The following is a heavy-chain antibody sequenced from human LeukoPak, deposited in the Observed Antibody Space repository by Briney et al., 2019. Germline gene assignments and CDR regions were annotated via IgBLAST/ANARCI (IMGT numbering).Heavy chain of an antibody. CDR2: ISPSGDIK. Sequence: GGSLRLSCATSGFTFSNHGMNWVRQAPGKGLEWVSGISPSGDIKYYADSVKGRFTISRGNSKNTVYLEVISLTDEDTAVYYCAKDDAWLRYGEWSQGALVTVSS. CDR1: GFTFSNHG. J-gene: IGHJ4*02. D-gene: IGHD3-10*01. CDR3: AKDDAWLRYGE. V-gene: IGHV3-23*01.